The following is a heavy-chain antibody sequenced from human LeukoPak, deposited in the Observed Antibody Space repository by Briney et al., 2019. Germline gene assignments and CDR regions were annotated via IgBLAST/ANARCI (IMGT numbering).Heavy chain of an antibody. CDR3: ARDRGGIASDAFDI. CDR2: ISSSSSYI. V-gene: IGHV3-21*01. J-gene: IGHJ3*02. D-gene: IGHD6-13*01. Sequence: GGSLRLSCAASRFTFSSYSMNWVRQAPGKGLEWVSSISSSSSYIYYADSVKGRFTISRDNAKNSLYLQMNSLRAEDTAVYYCARDRGGIASDAFDIWGQGTMVTVSS. CDR1: RFTFSSYS.